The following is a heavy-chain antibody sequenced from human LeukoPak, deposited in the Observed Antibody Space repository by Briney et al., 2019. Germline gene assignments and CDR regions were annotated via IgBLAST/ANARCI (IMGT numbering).Heavy chain of an antibody. CDR3: ARDRYYYDSSGYYYYFDY. J-gene: IGHJ4*02. D-gene: IGHD3-22*01. CDR1: GVSISSYY. CDR2: LHTSGST. V-gene: IGHV4-4*07. Sequence: SETLSLTCTVSGVSISSYYWSWIRQPAGKGLAWIGRLHTSGSTNYNPSLKSRVTMSVDTSKNQFSLKLSSVTAADTAVYYCARDRYYYDSSGYYYYFDYWGQGTLVTVSS.